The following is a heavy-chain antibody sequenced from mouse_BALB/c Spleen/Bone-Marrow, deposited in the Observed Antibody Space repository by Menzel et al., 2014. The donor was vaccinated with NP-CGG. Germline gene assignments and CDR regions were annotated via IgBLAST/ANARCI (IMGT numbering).Heavy chain of an antibody. CDR3: ARLLPMYSMDY. J-gene: IGHJ4*01. CDR1: GFAFSSYD. V-gene: IGHV5-12-1*01. CDR2: ISSGGGST. D-gene: IGHD2-10*01. Sequence: EVNVAESGGGLVQPEGSLKLPCAASGFAFSSYDMSWVRQTPEKRLEWVAYISSGGGSTYYPDTVKGRFTISRDNAKNSLYLQMSSLKSEDTAMYYCARLLPMYSMDYWGQGTSVTASS.